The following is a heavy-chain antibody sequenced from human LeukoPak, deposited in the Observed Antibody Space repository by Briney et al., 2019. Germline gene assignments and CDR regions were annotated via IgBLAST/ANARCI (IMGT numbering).Heavy chain of an antibody. CDR3: AKAIAATGRWWIFDY. J-gene: IGHJ4*02. V-gene: IGHV3-23*01. D-gene: IGHD6-13*01. CDR2: ISGSGYST. Sequence: GGSLRLPCTVSGFTFSNYDMGWVRQAPGEGLEWVSTISGSGYSTYFADSVKGRFTISRDNPKNAQYLQMSSLRAEDTAVYYCAKAIAATGRWWIFDYWGQGTLVTVSS. CDR1: GFTFSNYD.